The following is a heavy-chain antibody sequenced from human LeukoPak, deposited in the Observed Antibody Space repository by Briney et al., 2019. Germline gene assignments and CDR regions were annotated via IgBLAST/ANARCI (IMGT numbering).Heavy chain of an antibody. CDR3: AKEGRSLQTY. V-gene: IGHV3-7*03. D-gene: IGHD5-24*01. CDR1: GFMFSSNW. Sequence: GGSLRLSCAASGFMFSSNWMSWVRLAPGKGLEWVASIKEDGTETYYVDSVKGRFTMSRDNAKNSLYLQMNSLRVEDTAVYYCAKEGRSLQTYWGQGTLVTVSS. J-gene: IGHJ4*02. CDR2: IKEDGTET.